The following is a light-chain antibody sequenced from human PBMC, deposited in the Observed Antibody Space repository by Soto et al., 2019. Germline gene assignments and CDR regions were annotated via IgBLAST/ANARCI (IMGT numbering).Light chain of an antibody. V-gene: IGLV1-40*01. CDR1: SSNIGAGYD. Sequence: QSVLTQPPSVSGAPGQRVTISCTGNSSNIGAGYDVHWYQQLPGTAPKLLIYGSTNRPSGVPDRFSGSRSDTSASLAITGLQAEDEADYYCQSYDSSLSGSVFGGGTKVTVL. CDR2: GST. J-gene: IGLJ2*01. CDR3: QSYDSSLSGSV.